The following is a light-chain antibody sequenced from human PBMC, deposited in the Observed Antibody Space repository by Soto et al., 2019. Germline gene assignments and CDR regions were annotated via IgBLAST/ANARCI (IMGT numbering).Light chain of an antibody. CDR2: EVS. J-gene: IGLJ1*01. Sequence: QSALTQPASVSGSPGQSITISCTGTSSDVGGYNYVSWYQQHPGKAPKLMIYEVSNRPSGVSNRFSGSKSGNTASLTISGLQAEHEADSYCSSYTSSSTQYVFGTGTKVTVL. CDR1: SSDVGGYNY. CDR3: SSYTSSSTQYV. V-gene: IGLV2-14*01.